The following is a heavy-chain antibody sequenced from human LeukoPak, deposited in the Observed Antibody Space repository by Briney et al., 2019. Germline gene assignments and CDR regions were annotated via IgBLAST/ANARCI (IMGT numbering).Heavy chain of an antibody. CDR2: IYTSGST. Sequence: SETLSLTCTVSGGSISSYYWSWIRQPAGKGLEWIGRIYTSGSTNYNPSLKSRVTMSVDTSKNQFSLKLSSVTAADTAVYYCARDPYSSSSSYWYFDFWGRGTLVTVSS. D-gene: IGHD6-6*01. CDR1: GGSISSYY. V-gene: IGHV4-4*07. J-gene: IGHJ2*01. CDR3: ARDPYSSSSSYWYFDF.